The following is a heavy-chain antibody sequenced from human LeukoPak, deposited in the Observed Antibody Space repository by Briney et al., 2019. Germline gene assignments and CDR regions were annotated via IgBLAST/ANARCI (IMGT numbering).Heavy chain of an antibody. Sequence: ASVKVSCKASGYTFTSYDINWVRQATGQGLEWMGWMNPNSGNTGYAQKFQGRVTMTRNTSISTAYMELSSLRSEDTAVYYCAKDRNFDWVPQDSWGQGTLVTVSS. CDR2: MNPNSGNT. CDR1: GYTFTSYD. D-gene: IGHD3-9*01. CDR3: AKDRNFDWVPQDS. V-gene: IGHV1-8*01. J-gene: IGHJ4*02.